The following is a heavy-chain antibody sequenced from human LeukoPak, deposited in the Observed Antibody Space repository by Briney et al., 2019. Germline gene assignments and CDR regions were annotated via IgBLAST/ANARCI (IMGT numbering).Heavy chain of an antibody. CDR2: ISYDGSYK. CDR3: AKAMDAIVVVTVIQT. V-gene: IGHV3-30*18. J-gene: IGHJ5*02. Sequence: GGSLRLSCVASGFTFSSYGMHWVRQAPGKGLEWVAVISYDGSYKYYADSVKGRFTISRDNSKNTLSLQMNSLRGEDTAVYYCAKAMDAIVVVTVIQTWGQGTLVTVSS. CDR1: GFTFSSYG. D-gene: IGHD2-21*02.